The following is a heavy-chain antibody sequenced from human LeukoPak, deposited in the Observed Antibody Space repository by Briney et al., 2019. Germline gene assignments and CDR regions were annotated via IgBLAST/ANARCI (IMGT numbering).Heavy chain of an antibody. J-gene: IGHJ6*02. CDR1: GFTFSSYG. V-gene: IGHV3-33*01. CDR3: AACYSLYYYYGMDV. Sequence: GRSLRLSCAASGFTFSSYGMHWVRQAPGKGLEWVAVIWYDGSNKYYADSVKGRFTISRDNSKNTLYLQMNSLRAEDTAVYYCAACYSLYYYYGMDVWGQGTTVTVSS. CDR2: IWYDGSNK. D-gene: IGHD2-15*01.